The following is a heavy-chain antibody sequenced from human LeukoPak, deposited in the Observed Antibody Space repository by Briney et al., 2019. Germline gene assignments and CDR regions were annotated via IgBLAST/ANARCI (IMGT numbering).Heavy chain of an antibody. V-gene: IGHV3-21*01. J-gene: IGHJ5*02. CDR3: ARGSLFSPNWFDP. Sequence: PGGSLRLSCAASGFTFNTYTMNWVRQAPGKGLEWVSSISSGTSYIYYADSVKGRFTVSRDNANNLLYLQLNSLRAEDTAVYYCARGSLFSPNWFDPWGQGTPVTVSS. D-gene: IGHD3-10*02. CDR1: GFTFNTYT. CDR2: ISSGTSYI.